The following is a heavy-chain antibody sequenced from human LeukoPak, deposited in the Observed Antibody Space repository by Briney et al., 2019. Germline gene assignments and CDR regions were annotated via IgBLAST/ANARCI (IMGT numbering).Heavy chain of an antibody. CDR2: IWDDGSNK. D-gene: IGHD6-19*01. Sequence: GGSLRLSCAASGFTFSSHGMHWVRQAPGKGLEWVAVIWDDGSNKYYADSVKGRFTISRDNSKNTLYLQINSLRAEDTAVYYCARDGTGSNSGWYIHWGQGTPVTVSS. CDR1: GFTFSSHG. V-gene: IGHV3-33*01. J-gene: IGHJ4*02. CDR3: ARDGTGSNSGWYIH.